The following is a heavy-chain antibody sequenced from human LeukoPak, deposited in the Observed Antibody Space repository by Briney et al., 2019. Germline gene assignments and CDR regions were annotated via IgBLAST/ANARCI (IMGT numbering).Heavy chain of an antibody. D-gene: IGHD2-2*01. CDR2: ISGSGGST. Sequence: PAGTLRLSCAASGFTFSSYAMSWVRQAPGKGLERVSAISGSGGSTYYADSVKSRFTISRDNSKNTLYLQMNSLRAEDTAVYYCARGVVVPAAMAPMVDYWGQGTLVTVSS. CDR1: GFTFSSYA. CDR3: ARGVVVPAAMAPMVDY. J-gene: IGHJ4*02. V-gene: IGHV3-23*01.